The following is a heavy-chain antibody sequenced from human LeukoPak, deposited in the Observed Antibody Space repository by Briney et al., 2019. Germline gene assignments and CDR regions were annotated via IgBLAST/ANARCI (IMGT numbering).Heavy chain of an antibody. CDR3: ARVLNYYDSSGYYFSY. J-gene: IGHJ4*02. D-gene: IGHD3-22*01. CDR1: GFTFSYYT. CDR2: ISYDGSNK. V-gene: IGHV3-30-3*01. Sequence: GGSLRLSCAASGFTFSYYTMHWVRHAPGKGLEWVAVISYDGSNKYYADSVKGRFTISRDNSKNTLYIQMNSLRAEDTAVYYCARVLNYYDSSGYYFSYWGQGTLVTVSS.